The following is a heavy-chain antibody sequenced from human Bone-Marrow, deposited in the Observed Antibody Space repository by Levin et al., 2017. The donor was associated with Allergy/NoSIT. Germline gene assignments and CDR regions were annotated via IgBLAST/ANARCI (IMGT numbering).Heavy chain of an antibody. CDR3: ARNLGANHDYYGMDV. CDR1: GYTFTSYG. D-gene: IGHD1-26*01. V-gene: IGHV1-18*01. CDR2: ISAYNGNT. J-gene: IGHJ6*02. Sequence: ASVKVSCKASGYTFTSYGISWVRQAPGQGLEWMGWISAYNGNTNYAQKLQGRVTMTTDTSTSTAYMELRSLRSDDTAVYYCARNLGANHDYYGMDVWGQGTTVTVSS.